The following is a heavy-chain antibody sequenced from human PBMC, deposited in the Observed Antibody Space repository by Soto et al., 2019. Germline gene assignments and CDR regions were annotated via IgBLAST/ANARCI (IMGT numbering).Heavy chain of an antibody. CDR2: ISYEETNK. CDR3: AKVGGFCSGGSCYSGGFDP. V-gene: IGHV3-30*18. J-gene: IGHJ5*02. D-gene: IGHD2-15*01. CDR1: GFTFGDFG. Sequence: QVQLVESGGGVVQPGRSLRLSCAASGFTFGDFGMHWVRQAPGKGLEWVALISYEETNKYYADSVKGRFTISRDNSKNTLYLQMNSLRDEDTAVYYCAKVGGFCSGGSCYSGGFDPWGQGTLVTVSS.